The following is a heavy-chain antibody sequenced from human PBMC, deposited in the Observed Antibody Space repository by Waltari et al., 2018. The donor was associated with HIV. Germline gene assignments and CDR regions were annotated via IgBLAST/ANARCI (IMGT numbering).Heavy chain of an antibody. CDR3: ARNFNGIMTTVTLTGFDP. CDR1: GYTFTSYA. J-gene: IGHJ5*02. CDR2: INAGNGNT. Sequence: VQSGAEVKKPGASVKVSCKASGYTFTSYAMHWVRQAPGQRLEWMGWINAGNGNTKYSQKFQGRVTITRDTSASTAYMELSSLRSEDTAVYYCARNFNGIMTTVTLTGFDPWGQGTLVTVSS. D-gene: IGHD4-17*01. V-gene: IGHV1-3*01.